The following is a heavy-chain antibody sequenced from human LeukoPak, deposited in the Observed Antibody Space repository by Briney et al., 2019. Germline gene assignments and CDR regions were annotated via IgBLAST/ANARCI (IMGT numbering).Heavy chain of an antibody. V-gene: IGHV3-30-3*01. CDR3: ATEEYSSSWLFDY. CDR1: GFTFSSYA. CDR2: ISYDGSNK. Sequence: GGSLRLSCAASGFTFSSYAMHWVRQAPGKGLEWVAVISYDGSNKYYADSVKGRFTISRDNSKNTLYLQMNSLRAEDTAVYYCATEEYSSSWLFDYWGQGTLVTVSS. D-gene: IGHD6-13*01. J-gene: IGHJ4*02.